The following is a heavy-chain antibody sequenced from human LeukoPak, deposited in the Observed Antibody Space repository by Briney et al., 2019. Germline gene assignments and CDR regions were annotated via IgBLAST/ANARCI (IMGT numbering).Heavy chain of an antibody. D-gene: IGHD3-22*01. Sequence: ASVKVFCQASGYTFTSYGISWVRQAPGQGLEWMGWISAYNGNTNYAQKLQGRVTMTTDTSTSTAYMELRSLRSDDTAVYYCARDLVYYDSSGYRLGFDYWGQGTLVTVSS. J-gene: IGHJ4*02. CDR1: GYTFTSYG. V-gene: IGHV1-18*01. CDR3: ARDLVYYDSSGYRLGFDY. CDR2: ISAYNGNT.